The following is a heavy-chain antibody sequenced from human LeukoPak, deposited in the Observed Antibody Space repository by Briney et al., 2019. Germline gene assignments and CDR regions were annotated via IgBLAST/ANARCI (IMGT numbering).Heavy chain of an antibody. CDR2: ISSSGSTI. Sequence: PGGSLRLSCAASGFTFSDYYMSWIRQAPGKGLEWVSYISSSGSTIYYADSVKGRFTISRDNAKNSLYLQMNSLRAEDTAVYYCAKSRGTAMVRSLDLWGRGTLVTVSS. CDR3: AKSRGTAMVRSLDL. V-gene: IGHV3-11*01. J-gene: IGHJ2*01. CDR1: GFTFSDYY. D-gene: IGHD5-18*01.